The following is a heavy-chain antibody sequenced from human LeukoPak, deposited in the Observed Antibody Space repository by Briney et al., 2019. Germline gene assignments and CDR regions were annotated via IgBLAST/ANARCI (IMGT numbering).Heavy chain of an antibody. J-gene: IGHJ4*02. Sequence: GGSLRLSCAASGFTFSSYAMSWVRQAPGKGLERVSAISGSGGSTYYADSVKGRFTISRDNSKTTLYMQLNSLRAEDTAVYYCAKRGPLTGTMYSDYWGQGTLVTVSS. D-gene: IGHD3-9*01. CDR1: GFTFSSYA. CDR2: ISGSGGST. V-gene: IGHV3-23*01. CDR3: AKRGPLTGTMYSDY.